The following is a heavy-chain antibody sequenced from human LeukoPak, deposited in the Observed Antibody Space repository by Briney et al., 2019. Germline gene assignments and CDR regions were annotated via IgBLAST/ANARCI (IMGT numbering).Heavy chain of an antibody. V-gene: IGHV3-53*01. Sequence: HPGGSLRLSCAASGFTVSSNYMSWVRQAPGKGLEWVSVIYSGGSTYYADSVKGRFTISRDNSKNTLYLQMNSLRAEDTAVYYCASSYDTLYYFDYWGQGTLVTVSS. CDR1: GFTVSSNY. J-gene: IGHJ4*02. D-gene: IGHD3-9*01. CDR2: IYSGGST. CDR3: ASSYDTLYYFDY.